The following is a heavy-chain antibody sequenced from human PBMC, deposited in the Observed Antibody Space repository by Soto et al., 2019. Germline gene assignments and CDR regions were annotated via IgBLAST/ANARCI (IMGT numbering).Heavy chain of an antibody. D-gene: IGHD3-22*01. CDR2: ITSGGFNK. V-gene: IGHV3-23*01. CDR3: AKGVTIFVYFDSSSCYNWFDS. J-gene: IGHJ5*01. Sequence: EVQLLESGGGLVPPGGSLRLSCAASGFTFSNYGMTWVRQAPGKGLEWVSGITSGGFNKYYADSVKGRFTISRDNSKNSLYMQMNSLRDEDAAVYDCAKGVTIFVYFDSSSCYNWFDSWGPGTLVTVSS. CDR1: GFTFSNYG.